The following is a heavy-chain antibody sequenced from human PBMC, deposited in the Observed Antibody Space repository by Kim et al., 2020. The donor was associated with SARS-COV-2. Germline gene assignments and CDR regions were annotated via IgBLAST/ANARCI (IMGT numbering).Heavy chain of an antibody. CDR2: ISYDGSNK. CDR1: GFTFSGYG. CDR3: AKSGGTVDFYYYYGMDV. J-gene: IGHJ6*01. V-gene: IGHV3-30*18. D-gene: IGHD2-15*01. Sequence: GGSLRLSCAASGFTFSGYGMHWVRQAPGKGLEWVAVISYDGSNKYYADSVKGRFTISRDNSKNTLYLQMNSLRAEDTAVYYCAKSGGTVDFYYYYGMDV.